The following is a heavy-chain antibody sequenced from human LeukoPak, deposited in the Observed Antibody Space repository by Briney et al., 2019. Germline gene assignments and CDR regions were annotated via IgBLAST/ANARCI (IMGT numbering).Heavy chain of an antibody. CDR3: AHRVVAGPLDY. CDR1: GFSLSTRGVG. CDR2: IYWNDDK. D-gene: IGHD6-19*01. J-gene: IGHJ4*02. V-gene: IGHV2-5*01. Sequence: VSGPTLVKPTQTLTLTCTFSGFSLSTRGVGVGWIRQPPGKALEWLALIYWNDDKRYSPSLKSRLTITKDTSKNQVVLTMTNMDPVDTATYYCAHRVVAGPLDYWGQGTLVTVSS.